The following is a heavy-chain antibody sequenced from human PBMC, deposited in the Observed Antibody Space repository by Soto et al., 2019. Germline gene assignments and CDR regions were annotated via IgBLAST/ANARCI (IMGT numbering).Heavy chain of an antibody. J-gene: IGHJ4*02. Sequence: EVQLVESGGGLVQPGGSLRLSCAASGFTVSSNYMSWVRQAPGKGLEWVSSIYSCGSTYYEDSVKGRFTISRDNSKNTLYLQMNSLRGEDTAVYYCARGGGNTRIDYWGQGTLVTVSS. CDR2: IYSCGST. D-gene: IGHD3-16*01. CDR1: GFTVSSNY. CDR3: ARGGGNTRIDY. V-gene: IGHV3-66*01.